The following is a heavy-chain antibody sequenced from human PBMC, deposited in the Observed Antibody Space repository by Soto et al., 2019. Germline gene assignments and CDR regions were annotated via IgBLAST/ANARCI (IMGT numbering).Heavy chain of an antibody. CDR3: ARGLDVGGGGRDPNWFDP. CDR1: GGSFSGYY. V-gene: IGHV4-34*01. Sequence: QVQLQQWGAGLLKPSETLSLTCAVYGGSFSGYYWSWIRQPPGKGLEWIGEINHSGSTNYNPSLKSRVTISVDTSKNQFSLKLSSVTAADTAVYYCARGLDVGGGGRDPNWFDPWGQGTLVTVSS. CDR2: INHSGST. D-gene: IGHD2-15*01. J-gene: IGHJ5*02.